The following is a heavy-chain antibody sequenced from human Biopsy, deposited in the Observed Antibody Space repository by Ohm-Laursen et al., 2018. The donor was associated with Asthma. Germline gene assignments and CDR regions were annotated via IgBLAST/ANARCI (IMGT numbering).Heavy chain of an antibody. CDR1: EFSVSSSY. V-gene: IGHV3-53*01. CDR2: IYSGGTS. CDR3: ARGDSSGWSHYYFDY. J-gene: IGHJ4*02. Sequence: SLRLSCAASEFSVSSSYMSWVRQAPGKGLEWVSVIYSGGTSHTADSVRGRFTISRDFSKNTLHLQMHSLRVEDTAVYYCARGDSSGWSHYYFDYWGQGTLVTVSS. D-gene: IGHD6-19*01.